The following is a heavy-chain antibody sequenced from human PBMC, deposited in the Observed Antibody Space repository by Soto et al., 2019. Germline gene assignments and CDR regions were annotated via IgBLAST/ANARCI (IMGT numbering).Heavy chain of an antibody. Sequence: EVQLVESGGGLVQPGGSLRLSCAASGFTFSSYWMHWIRQAPGKGLEWVANIKQDGSEKYYVDSVKGRFTISRDNAKNSLYMQMNSLRAEDMAVYYCARGSSSSWYHWGQGTLVTVSS. CDR2: IKQDGSEK. J-gene: IGHJ5*02. D-gene: IGHD2-2*01. V-gene: IGHV3-7*05. CDR1: GFTFSSYW. CDR3: ARGSSSSWYH.